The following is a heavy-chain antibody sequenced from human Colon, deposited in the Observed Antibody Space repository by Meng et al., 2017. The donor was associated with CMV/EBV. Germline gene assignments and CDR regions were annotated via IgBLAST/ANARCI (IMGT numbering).Heavy chain of an antibody. CDR3: VRSSGWSLFDY. CDR2: IRSDGSAT. Sequence: QVQLMQSGAGVKEPGASVKVSCKTSGYTFSDYYMHWVRQAPGQGLEWMGWIRSDGSATNYAQKFRGRVTMTRDASVSTAYMELSGLTSDDTAVHFCVRSSGWSLFDYWGPGALVTVSS. J-gene: IGHJ4*02. CDR1: GYTFSDYY. V-gene: IGHV1-2*02. D-gene: IGHD6-19*01.